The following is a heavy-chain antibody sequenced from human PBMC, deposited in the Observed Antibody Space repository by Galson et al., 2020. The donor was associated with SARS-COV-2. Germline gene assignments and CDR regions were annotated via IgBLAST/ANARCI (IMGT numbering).Heavy chain of an antibody. Sequence: SETLSLTCTVSGGSISSSSYYWGWIRQPPGKGLEWIGSIYYSGSTYYNPSLKSRVTISVDTSKNQFSLKLSSVTAADTAVYYCFLERGYYGMDVWGQGTTVTVSS. D-gene: IGHD3-10*01. CDR2: IYYSGST. CDR3: FLERGYYGMDV. V-gene: IGHV4-39*01. CDR1: GGSISSSSYY. J-gene: IGHJ6*02.